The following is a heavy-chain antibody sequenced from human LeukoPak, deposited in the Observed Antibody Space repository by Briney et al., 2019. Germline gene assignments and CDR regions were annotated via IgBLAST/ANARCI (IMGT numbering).Heavy chain of an antibody. CDR1: GFTFSSYG. J-gene: IGHJ4*02. CDR2: ISGSGGST. V-gene: IGHV3-23*01. D-gene: IGHD3-10*01. CDR3: AKAAQPLWFGELFPPNFDY. Sequence: SGGSLRLSCAASGFTFSSYGMSWVRQAPGKGLEWVSAISGSGGSTYYADSVKGRFTISRDNSKNTLYLQMNSLRAEDTAVYYCAKAAQPLWFGELFPPNFDYWGQGTLVTVSS.